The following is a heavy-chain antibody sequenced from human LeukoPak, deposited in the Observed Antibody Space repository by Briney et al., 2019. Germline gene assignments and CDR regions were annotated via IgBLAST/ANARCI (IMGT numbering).Heavy chain of an antibody. Sequence: GGSLRLSCAASGFTFSSYVMHWVRQAPGKGLEWVAVISYDGSNKYYADSVKGRFTISRDNSKNTLYLQMNSLRAEDTAVYYCTKEGVATTLDYWGQGTLVTVSS. CDR2: ISYDGSNK. D-gene: IGHD5-12*01. V-gene: IGHV3-30*18. CDR1: GFTFSSYV. J-gene: IGHJ4*02. CDR3: TKEGVATTLDY.